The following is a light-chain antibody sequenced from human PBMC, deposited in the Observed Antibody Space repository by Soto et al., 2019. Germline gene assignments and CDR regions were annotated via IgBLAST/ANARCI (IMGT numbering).Light chain of an antibody. CDR3: CSYTGSYTWV. V-gene: IGLV2-11*01. J-gene: IGLJ3*02. CDR1: SSDVGGYNY. CDR2: DVS. Sequence: QSVLTQPRSVSGSPGQSVTISCTGTSSDVGGYNYVSWHQQHPGKAPKLMIYDVSKRPSGVPDRFSGSKSGNTASLTISGLQAEDEAEYYCCSYTGSYTWVFGGGTKLTVL.